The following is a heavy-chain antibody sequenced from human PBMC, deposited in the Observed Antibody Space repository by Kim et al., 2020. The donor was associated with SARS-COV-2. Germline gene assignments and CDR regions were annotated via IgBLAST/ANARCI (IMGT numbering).Heavy chain of an antibody. CDR3: ARELPYTRAWYTIDY. J-gene: IGHJ4*02. CDR1: GFTFTDYA. Sequence: GGSLRLSCAASGFTFTDYAISWVRQAPGKGLEWVSAITNSRTYYADSVKGRFTVSRDNSKDTVYLQMYSLRVDDTAVYFCARELPYTRAWYTIDYWGRGT. V-gene: IGHV3-23*01. CDR2: ITNSRT. D-gene: IGHD2-2*02.